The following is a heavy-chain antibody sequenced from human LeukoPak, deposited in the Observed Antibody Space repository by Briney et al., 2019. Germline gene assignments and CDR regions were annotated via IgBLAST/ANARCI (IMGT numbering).Heavy chain of an antibody. CDR2: IYSGGST. D-gene: IGHD5-24*01. V-gene: IGHV3-53*01. CDR3: ARRGDGYNLYYFDY. CDR1: GFTVSSNY. J-gene: IGHJ4*02. Sequence: GGSLRLSCAASGFTVSSNYMSWVRQAPGKGLEWVSFIYSGGSTYYADSLKGRFTISRDNSKNTLYLQMNSLRAEDTAVYYCARRGDGYNLYYFDYWGQGTLVTVSS.